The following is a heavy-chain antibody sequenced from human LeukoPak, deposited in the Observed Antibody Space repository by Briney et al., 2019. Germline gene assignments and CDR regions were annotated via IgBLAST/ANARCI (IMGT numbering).Heavy chain of an antibody. CDR3: ARYYGSGSFDQ. J-gene: IGHJ4*02. CDR1: GYSISSGYY. Sequence: PSETLSLTCTVSGYSISSGYYWGWIRQPPGKGPEWIGNMYHSGTAHYNPSLKSRVTISIDTSKNQFSLRLSSVTAADTAVCYCARYYGSGSFDQWGQGTLVTVSS. D-gene: IGHD3-10*01. V-gene: IGHV4-38-2*02. CDR2: MYHSGTA.